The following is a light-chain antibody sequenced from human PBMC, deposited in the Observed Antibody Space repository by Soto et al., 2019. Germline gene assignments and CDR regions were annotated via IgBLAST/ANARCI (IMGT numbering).Light chain of an antibody. J-gene: IGKJ1*01. V-gene: IGKV1-6*01. Sequence: AVQLTQSPSSLSASVGDRVTITCRASQGIRTDLGWYQQSPGKAPKVLIVGASTLQSGVPSRFSGSGSGTDFTLTISSLQPEDSATYYCQQYNSYSWTFGQGTKVEIK. CDR3: QQYNSYSWT. CDR2: GAS. CDR1: QGIRTD.